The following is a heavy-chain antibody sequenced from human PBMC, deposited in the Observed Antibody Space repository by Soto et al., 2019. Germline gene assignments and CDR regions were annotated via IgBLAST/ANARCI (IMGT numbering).Heavy chain of an antibody. Sequence: GGSLRLSCAASGFTFSNAWMSWVRQAPGKGLEWVGRIKRKTDGGTTDYAAPVKGRFTISRDDSKNTLYLQMNSLKTEDTAVYYCTLATYYYDSSGYSYFDYWGQGTLVTVSS. CDR2: IKRKTDGGTT. D-gene: IGHD3-22*01. J-gene: IGHJ4*02. CDR1: GFTFSNAW. CDR3: TLATYYYDSSGYSYFDY. V-gene: IGHV3-15*01.